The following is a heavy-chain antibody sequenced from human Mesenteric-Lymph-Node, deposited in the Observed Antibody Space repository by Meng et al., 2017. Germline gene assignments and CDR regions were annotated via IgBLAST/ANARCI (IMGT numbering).Heavy chain of an antibody. CDR3: ATDSYQSYYFYGMDV. V-gene: IGHV1-69*13. CDR2: IIPIFGTA. Sequence: SVKVSCKASGYTFTSYYMHWVRQAPGQGLEWMGGIIPIFGTANYAQKFQGRVTITADESTSTAYMELSSLRSEDTAVYYCATDSYQSYYFYGMDVWGQGTTVTVSS. CDR1: GYTFTSYY. D-gene: IGHD2-2*01. J-gene: IGHJ6*02.